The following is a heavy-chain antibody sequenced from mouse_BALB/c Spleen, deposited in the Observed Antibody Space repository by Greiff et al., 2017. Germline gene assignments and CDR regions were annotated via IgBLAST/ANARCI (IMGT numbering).Heavy chain of an antibody. CDR3: ARSRTGTALFDY. J-gene: IGHJ2*01. Sequence: VQLQQSGAELAKPGASVKMSCKASGYTFTSYWMHWVKQRPGQGLEWIGYINPSTGYTEYNQKFKDKATLTADKSSSTAYMQLSSLTSEDSAVYYCARSRTGTALFDYWGQGTTLTVSS. CDR1: GYTFTSYW. D-gene: IGHD4-1*01. V-gene: IGHV1-7*01. CDR2: INPSTGYT.